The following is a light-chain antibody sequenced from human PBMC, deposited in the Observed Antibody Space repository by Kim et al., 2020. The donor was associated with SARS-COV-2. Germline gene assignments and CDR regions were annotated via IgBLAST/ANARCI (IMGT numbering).Light chain of an antibody. CDR3: MIGPRGV. CDR1: SDINVGSDN. J-gene: IGLJ3*02. Sequence: ARLNSTLPSDINVGSDNIYGNQQRPRSPPRYLLYYYSNSDKGRGSGVPNRFSESKDASANAGILLISGLQTGNGADYYSMIGPRGVCGRGTKLTVL. V-gene: IGLV5-37*01. CDR2: YYSNSDK.